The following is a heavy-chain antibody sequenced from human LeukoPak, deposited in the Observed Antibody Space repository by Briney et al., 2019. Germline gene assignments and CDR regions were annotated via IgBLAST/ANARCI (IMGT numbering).Heavy chain of an antibody. D-gene: IGHD6-19*01. Sequence: GGSLRLSCAASGFTFSGSALHWVRQASGKGLEWVANIKKDGSEKKYVDSVKGRFTISRDNADNLLFLQMNSLRAEDTAIYYCAREGGNGWYSGWFDPWGQGTLVTVSS. V-gene: IGHV3-7*01. CDR2: IKKDGSEK. CDR1: GFTFSGSA. J-gene: IGHJ5*02. CDR3: AREGGNGWYSGWFDP.